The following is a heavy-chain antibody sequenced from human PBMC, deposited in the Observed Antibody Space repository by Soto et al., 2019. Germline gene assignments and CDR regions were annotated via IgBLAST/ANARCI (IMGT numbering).Heavy chain of an antibody. D-gene: IGHD3-10*01. Sequence: QVQLVESGGGLVKPGGSLRLSCVASGFTLSDYYMSWIRQAPGKGLEWVSYISSSGTIDNYADSVKGRFTISRDNAKNSLFLQMKGLRAEDTAVYYCARRTMGNYYYMDVWGKGTTVTVSS. CDR1: GFTLSDYY. CDR3: ARRTMGNYYYMDV. V-gene: IGHV3-11*01. CDR2: ISSSGTID. J-gene: IGHJ6*03.